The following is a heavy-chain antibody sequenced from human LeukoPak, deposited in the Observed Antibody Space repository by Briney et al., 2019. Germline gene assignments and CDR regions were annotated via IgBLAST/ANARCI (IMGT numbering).Heavy chain of an antibody. CDR3: ARGGQWLVQSFHY. J-gene: IGHJ4*02. D-gene: IGHD6-19*01. V-gene: IGHV3-23*01. Sequence: PGGSLRLSCAASGFTFTSYAMSWVRQAPGKGLEWVSTIYTNGGGTYYADSVKGRLTISTDKSKNTLFLQMNSLRAEDTAVYYCARGGQWLVQSFHYWGQGTLVTVSS. CDR1: GFTFTSYA. CDR2: IYTNGGGT.